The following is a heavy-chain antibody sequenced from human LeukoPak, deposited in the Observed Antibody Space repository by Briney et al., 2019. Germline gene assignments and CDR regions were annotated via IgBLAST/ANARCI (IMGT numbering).Heavy chain of an antibody. CDR2: INHSGST. J-gene: IGHJ6*02. Sequence: SETLSLTCTVSGGSISSSSYYWSWIRQPPGKGLEWIGEINHSGSTNYNPSLKSRVTISVNTSKNQFSLKLSSVTAADTAVYYCAVVPAANYGMDVWGQGTTVTVSS. CDR1: GGSISSSSYY. D-gene: IGHD2-2*01. CDR3: AVVPAANYGMDV. V-gene: IGHV4-39*07.